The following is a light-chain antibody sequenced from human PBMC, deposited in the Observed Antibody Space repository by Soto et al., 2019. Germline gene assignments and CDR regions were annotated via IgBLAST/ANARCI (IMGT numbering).Light chain of an antibody. Sequence: IVMTQSPASLALSLCVRSTINCKSSQSVLYSSNNKNYLAWYQQKPGQPPKLFIYWASTRESGVPDRFSGSGSGTDFTLTISSLQAEDVAVYYCQQYYSTPRTFGQGTKVDIK. J-gene: IGKJ1*01. CDR3: QQYYSTPRT. CDR2: WAS. V-gene: IGKV4-1*01. CDR1: QSVLYSSNNKNY.